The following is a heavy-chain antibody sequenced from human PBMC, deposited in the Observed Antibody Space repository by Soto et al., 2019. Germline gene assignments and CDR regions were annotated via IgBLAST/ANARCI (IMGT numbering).Heavy chain of an antibody. CDR3: AGLGDCSSTSCYRYYGMDV. J-gene: IGHJ6*02. V-gene: IGHV1-18*01. Sequence: QVQLVQSGAEVKKPGASVKVSCKASGYTFTSYGISWVRQAPGQGLEWMGWISAYNGNTNYAQKLQGRVTMTTDTXXSXAXXELRSLRSDDTAVYYCAGLGDCSSTSCYRYYGMDVWGQGTTVTVSS. D-gene: IGHD2-2*01. CDR1: GYTFTSYG. CDR2: ISAYNGNT.